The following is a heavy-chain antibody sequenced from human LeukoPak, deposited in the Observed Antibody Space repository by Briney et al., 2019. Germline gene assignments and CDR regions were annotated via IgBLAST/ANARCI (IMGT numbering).Heavy chain of an antibody. J-gene: IGHJ4*02. CDR1: GGSISSSANF. CDR2: TYYSRNT. D-gene: IGHD5-24*01. Sequence: PSETLSLTCTVSGGSISSSANFWGWVRQPPGRGLEWIASTYYSRNTYYNPSLKSRVTISVATSKNQFSLKPSSVTAADTAVYYCARHEEEDGYNAKAFDYWGQGTLVTVSS. CDR3: ARHEEEDGYNAKAFDY. V-gene: IGHV4-39*01.